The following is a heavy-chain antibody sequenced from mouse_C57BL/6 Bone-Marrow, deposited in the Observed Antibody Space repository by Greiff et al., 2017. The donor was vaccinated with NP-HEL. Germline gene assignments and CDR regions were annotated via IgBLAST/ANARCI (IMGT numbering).Heavy chain of an antibody. CDR2: FHPYNDDT. J-gene: IGHJ4*01. Sequence: QVQLQQSGAELVKPGASVKLSCKASGYTFTTYPIEWLKQSHGKCLEWIGNFHPYNDDTKYNEKFKGKATLTVEKSSSTVYLDLSRLTSDASAVFFCARRRKFDYAMYYGGQGTAITGTS. CDR3: ARRRKFDYAMYY. CDR1: GYTFTTYP. V-gene: IGHV1-47*01.